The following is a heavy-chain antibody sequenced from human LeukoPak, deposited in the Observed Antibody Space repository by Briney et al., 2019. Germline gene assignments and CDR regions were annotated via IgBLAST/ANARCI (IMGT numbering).Heavy chain of an antibody. D-gene: IGHD4-23*01. V-gene: IGHV4-59*01. J-gene: IGHJ4*02. CDR2: IYYSGST. CDR3: ARDSYGGNPFDY. Sequence: PLETLSLTSTVSGGSISSYYWSWIRQPPGKGLEWIGYIYYSGSTNYNPSLKSRVTISLDTSKNQFSLKLSSVTAADTAVYYCARDSYGGNPFDYWGQGTLVTVSS. CDR1: GGSISSYY.